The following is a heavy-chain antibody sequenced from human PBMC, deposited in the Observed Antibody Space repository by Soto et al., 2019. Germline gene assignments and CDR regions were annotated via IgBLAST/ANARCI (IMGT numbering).Heavy chain of an antibody. J-gene: IGHJ6*02. CDR1: GYSFAGYW. V-gene: IGHV5-51*01. Sequence: GESLKISCKGSGYSFAGYWITWVRQKPGKGLEWMGIIYPGDSDTRYSPSFQGQVTISADKSISTAYLQWSSLKASDTAMYYCARQRPFYGMDVWGQGTTVTVSS. CDR3: ARQRPFYGMDV. CDR2: IYPGDSDT.